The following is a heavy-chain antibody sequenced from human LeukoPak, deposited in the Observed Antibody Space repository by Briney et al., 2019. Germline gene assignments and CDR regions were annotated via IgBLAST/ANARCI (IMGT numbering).Heavy chain of an antibody. CDR2: INPSGGST. V-gene: IGHV1-46*01. CDR1: GYTFSGYY. J-gene: IGHJ4*02. Sequence: ASVKVSCKASGYTFSGYYMHWVRQAPGQGLEWMGIINPSGGSTSYAQKFQGRVTMTRDTSKNQFSLKLSSVTAADTAVYYCARLSMVRGVLDYWGQGTLVTVSS. D-gene: IGHD3-10*01. CDR3: ARLSMVRGVLDY.